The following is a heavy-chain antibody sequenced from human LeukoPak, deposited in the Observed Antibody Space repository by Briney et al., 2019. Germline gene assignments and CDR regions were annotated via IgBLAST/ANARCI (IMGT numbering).Heavy chain of an antibody. D-gene: IGHD2-15*01. J-gene: IGHJ4*02. V-gene: IGHV1-2*06. Sequence: SVKLSSKASVYTFTSYDINWVRQAPGHRLEWLGRINPNSGGTKYTQKFQGRVTMTRETSISTAYMELTRLRSDDTAVYYCARCEVVVAAGDPHPLYPPTKPFDYWGQGTLVTVSS. CDR1: VYTFTSYD. CDR3: ARCEVVVAAGDPHPLYPPTKPFDY. CDR2: INPNSGGT.